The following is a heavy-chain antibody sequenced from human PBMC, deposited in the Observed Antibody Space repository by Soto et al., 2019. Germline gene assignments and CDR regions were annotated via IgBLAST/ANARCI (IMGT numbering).Heavy chain of an antibody. CDR2: IKQDGSEK. V-gene: IGHV3-7*01. Sequence: EVQLVESGGGLVQPGGSLRLSCSASGFTFSSYWMSWVRQAPGKGLEWMANIKQDGSEKYYVDSVKGRFTISRDNAKNSLFLQMNSLRAEDTAVYYCARGMSSWEFWGRGTLVTVSS. D-gene: IGHD1-26*01. CDR1: GFTFSSYW. J-gene: IGHJ4*02. CDR3: ARGMSSWEF.